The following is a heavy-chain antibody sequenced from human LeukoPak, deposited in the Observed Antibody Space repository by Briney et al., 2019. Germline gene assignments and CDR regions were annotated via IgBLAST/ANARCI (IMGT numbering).Heavy chain of an antibody. Sequence: GGSLRLSCAASGFTFSSYSMNWVRQAPGKGLEWVSSISSSSYIYYADSVKGRFTISRDNAKNSLYLQMNSLRAEDTAVYYCAREVAAAGSNWFDPWGQGTLVTVSS. CDR2: ISSSSYI. CDR3: AREVAAAGSNWFDP. J-gene: IGHJ5*02. V-gene: IGHV3-21*01. CDR1: GFTFSSYS. D-gene: IGHD6-13*01.